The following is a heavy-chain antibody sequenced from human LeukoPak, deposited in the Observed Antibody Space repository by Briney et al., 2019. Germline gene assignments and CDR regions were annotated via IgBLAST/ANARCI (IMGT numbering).Heavy chain of an antibody. CDR3: VVITQA. CDR1: GFTFSTYG. D-gene: IGHD2/OR15-2a*01. Sequence: GGSLRLSCAASGFTFSTYGMNWVRQAPGKGLEWVAFIRYDGSNKYYADSVKGRFTISRDNSKNTLYLQMNSLRAEDTAVYYCVVITQAWGQGTLVTVSS. CDR2: IRYDGSNK. J-gene: IGHJ5*02. V-gene: IGHV3-30*02.